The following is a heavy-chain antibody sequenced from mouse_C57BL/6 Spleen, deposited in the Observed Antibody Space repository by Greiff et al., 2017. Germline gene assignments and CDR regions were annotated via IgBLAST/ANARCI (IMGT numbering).Heavy chain of an antibody. V-gene: IGHV1-78*01. CDR2: IYPRDGST. CDR3: ARSENYYGSSLYWYFDV. J-gene: IGHJ1*03. Sequence: VKLMESDAELVKPGASVKISCKVSGYTFTDHTIHWMKQRPEQGLEWIGYIYPRDGSTKYNEKFKGKATLTADKSSSTAYMQLNSLTSEDSAVYFCARSENYYGSSLYWYFDVWGTGTTVTVSS. CDR1: GYTFTDHT. D-gene: IGHD1-1*01.